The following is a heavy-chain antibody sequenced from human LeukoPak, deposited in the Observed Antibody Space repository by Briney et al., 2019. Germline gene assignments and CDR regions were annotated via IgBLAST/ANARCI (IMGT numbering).Heavy chain of an antibody. Sequence: PGGSLRLSCSVSGHTFSSYWMSWVRQAPGKGLEWVANIKQDGNEKYYVDSVKGRFTISRDNAKNSLYLQMNSLRAEDTAVYYCASTMVRATWTQYHHYYMDVWGTGTTVIVSS. D-gene: IGHD3-10*01. V-gene: IGHV3-7*01. CDR2: IKQDGNEK. CDR1: GHTFSSYW. CDR3: ASTMVRATWTQYHHYYMDV. J-gene: IGHJ6*03.